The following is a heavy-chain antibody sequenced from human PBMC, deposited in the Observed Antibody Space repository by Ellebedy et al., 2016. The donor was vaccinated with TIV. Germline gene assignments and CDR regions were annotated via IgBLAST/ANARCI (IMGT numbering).Heavy chain of an antibody. Sequence: MPSETLSPTCAVPGGSISSGGYSWSWIRQPPGKGLEWIGYIWHSGNSYYNPSLKRRVTISVDRSKNHFSLKLSSVTAADTAVDYCARAEEFITFGVAFDGWGQGTLVTVSS. V-gene: IGHV4-30-2*01. D-gene: IGHD3-16*01. CDR2: IWHSGNS. CDR1: GGSISSGGYS. J-gene: IGHJ4*02. CDR3: ARAEEFITFGVAFDG.